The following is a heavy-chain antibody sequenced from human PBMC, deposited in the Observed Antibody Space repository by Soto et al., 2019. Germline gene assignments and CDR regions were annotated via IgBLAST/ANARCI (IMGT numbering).Heavy chain of an antibody. CDR3: AKDPRIPTPKGRSSTMVRGVILGYFDY. CDR2: ISGSGGST. J-gene: IGHJ4*02. D-gene: IGHD3-10*01. CDR1: GFTFSSYA. V-gene: IGHV3-23*01. Sequence: EVQLLESGGGLVQPGGSLRLSCAASGFTFSSYAMSWVRQAPGKGLEWVSAISGSGGSTYYADSVKGRFTISRDNSKNTLYLQMNSLRAEDTAVYYCAKDPRIPTPKGRSSTMVRGVILGYFDYWGQGTLVTVSS.